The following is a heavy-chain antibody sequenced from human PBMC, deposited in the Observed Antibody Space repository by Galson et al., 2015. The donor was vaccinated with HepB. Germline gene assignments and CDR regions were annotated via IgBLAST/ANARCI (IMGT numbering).Heavy chain of an antibody. Sequence: SLRLSCAASGFTFSNAWMSWVRQAPEKGLDWVSSISASGDTTTYADSVKGRFTISRDNPKNTLYLQMNSLGPEDTAVYYCAKDGGSGWLYSWFDPWGQGTLVTVSS. D-gene: IGHD6-19*01. CDR3: AKDGGSGWLYSWFDP. J-gene: IGHJ5*02. CDR1: GFTFSNAW. CDR2: ISASGDTT. V-gene: IGHV3-23*01.